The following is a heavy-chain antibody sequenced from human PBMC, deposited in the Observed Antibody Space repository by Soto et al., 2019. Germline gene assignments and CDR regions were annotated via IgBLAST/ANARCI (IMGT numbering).Heavy chain of an antibody. J-gene: IGHJ4*02. CDR3: VIASRGVGVPAAIGPYYFDY. D-gene: IGHD2-2*01. V-gene: IGHV1-69*12. CDR1: GGTFSSYA. Sequence: QVQLVQSGAEVKKPGSSVKVSCKASGGTFSSYAISWVRQAPGQGLEWMGGIIPIFGTANYAQKFQGRVTITADEATRTADMERSSLRSEDTAVYYCVIASRGVGVPAAIGPYYFDYWGQGALVTVSS. CDR2: IIPIFGTA.